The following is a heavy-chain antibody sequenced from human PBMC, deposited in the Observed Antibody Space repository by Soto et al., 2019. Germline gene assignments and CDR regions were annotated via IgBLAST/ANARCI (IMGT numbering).Heavy chain of an antibody. CDR3: GREVCSGGRCSSEKDYWFDP. Sequence: QVQLQESGPGLVKPSQTLSLTCTVSGGSISSGDYYWSWIRQPPGKGLEWIGYIYYSGSTYYNPSLKTLVTISADTSKNQFSLNLSSVTAADAAVYYCGREVCSGGRCSSEKDYWFDPWGQGTLVTVSS. V-gene: IGHV4-30-4*01. CDR2: IYYSGST. D-gene: IGHD2-15*01. J-gene: IGHJ5*02. CDR1: GGSISSGDYY.